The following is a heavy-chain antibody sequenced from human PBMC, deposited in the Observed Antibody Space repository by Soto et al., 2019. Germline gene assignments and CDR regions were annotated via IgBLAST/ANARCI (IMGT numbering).Heavy chain of an antibody. D-gene: IGHD4-4*01. Sequence: GGSLRLSCAASGFTFSSYSMNWVRQAPGKGLEWVSSISSSSSYIYYADSVKGRFTISRDNAKNSLYLQMNSLRAEDTAVYYCARGPGGNYRRDYWGQGTLVTVSS. CDR3: ARGPGGNYRRDY. CDR2: ISSSSSYI. J-gene: IGHJ4*02. CDR1: GFTFSSYS. V-gene: IGHV3-21*01.